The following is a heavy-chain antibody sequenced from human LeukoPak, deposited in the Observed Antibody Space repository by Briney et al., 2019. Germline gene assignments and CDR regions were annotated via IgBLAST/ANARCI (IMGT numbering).Heavy chain of an antibody. D-gene: IGHD1-14*01. V-gene: IGHV3-11*01. CDR1: GFTFSDYY. CDR2: ISSSGSNI. CDR3: ARIGNLLSIEYWYFDL. Sequence: PGGSLRLSCAASGFTFSDYYMSWIRQAPGKGLEWISYISSSGSNIYYADSLKGRFTISRDNAKNSLYLQMNSLRAEDTAVYYCARIGNLLSIEYWYFDLWGRGTLRTVSS. J-gene: IGHJ2*01.